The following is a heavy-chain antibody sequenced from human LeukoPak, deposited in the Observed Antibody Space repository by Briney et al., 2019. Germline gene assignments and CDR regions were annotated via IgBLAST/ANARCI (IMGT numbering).Heavy chain of an antibody. V-gene: IGHV4-61*02. D-gene: IGHD3-16*01. J-gene: IGHJ2*01. Sequence: PSQTLSLTCTVSGGSISSGSYYWSWIRQPAGKGLEWIGRIYTSGSTNYNPSLKSRVTISVDTSKNQFSLMLSSVTAADTAVYYCARTLRGKLYWYFDLWGRGTLVTVSS. CDR2: IYTSGST. CDR3: ARTLRGKLYWYFDL. CDR1: GGSISSGSYY.